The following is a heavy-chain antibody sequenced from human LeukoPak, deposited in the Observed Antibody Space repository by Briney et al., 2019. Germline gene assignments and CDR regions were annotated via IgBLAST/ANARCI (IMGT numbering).Heavy chain of an antibody. Sequence: KPGGSLRLSCAASGFTFSNAWMSWVRQAPGKGLEWVGRIKSKTDGGTTDYAAPVKGRFTISRDESKNTLYLQMNSLKTEDTAVYYCTTGGYCSSTSCYNGADYWGQGTLVTVSS. J-gene: IGHJ4*02. D-gene: IGHD2-2*02. CDR1: GFTFSNAW. V-gene: IGHV3-15*01. CDR2: IKSKTDGGTT. CDR3: TTGGYCSSTSCYNGADY.